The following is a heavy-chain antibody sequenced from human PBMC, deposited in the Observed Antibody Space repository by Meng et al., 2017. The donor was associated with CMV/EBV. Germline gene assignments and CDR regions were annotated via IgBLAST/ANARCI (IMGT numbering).Heavy chain of an antibody. CDR3: ARANFWSGYYGHFDY. V-gene: IGHV4-34*01. Sequence: GSLRLSCAVYGGSFSGYYWSWIRQPPGKGLEWIGEINHSGSTNYNPSLKSRVTMSVDTSKNQFSLKLSSVTAADTAVYYCARANFWSGYYGHFDYWGQGTLVTVSS. CDR2: INHSGST. D-gene: IGHD3-3*01. J-gene: IGHJ4*02. CDR1: GGSFSGYY.